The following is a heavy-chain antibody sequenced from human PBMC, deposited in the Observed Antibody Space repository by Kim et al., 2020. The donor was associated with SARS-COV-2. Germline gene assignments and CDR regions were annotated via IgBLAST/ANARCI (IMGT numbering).Heavy chain of an antibody. Sequence: ASVKVSCKVSGYTLTELSMHWVRQAPGKGLEWMGGFDPEDGETIYAQKFQGRVTMTEDTSTDTAYMELSSLRSEDTAVYYCATDQLTRRITIFGVVSNKGSYGMDVWGQGTTVTVSS. CDR2: FDPEDGET. D-gene: IGHD3-3*01. V-gene: IGHV1-24*01. CDR1: GYTLTELS. CDR3: ATDQLTRRITIFGVVSNKGSYGMDV. J-gene: IGHJ6*02.